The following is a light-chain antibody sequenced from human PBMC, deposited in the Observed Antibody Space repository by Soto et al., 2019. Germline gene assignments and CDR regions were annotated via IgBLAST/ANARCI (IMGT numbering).Light chain of an antibody. CDR2: DAS. V-gene: IGKV1-33*01. CDR1: QDIATY. J-gene: IGKJ1*01. CDR3: QQYDNLPPTWT. Sequence: DIQMTQSPSSLSASVGNRVTISCQASQDIATYLTWYQQKPGKAPNLLIYDASNLETGVPSRFSGSGSGTQFTFTISSLQPEDIATYYCQQYDNLPPTWTFGQGTKVEIE.